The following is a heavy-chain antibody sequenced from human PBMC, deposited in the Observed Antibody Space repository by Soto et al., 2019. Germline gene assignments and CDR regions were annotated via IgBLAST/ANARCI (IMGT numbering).Heavy chain of an antibody. V-gene: IGHV3-33*01. J-gene: IGHJ4*02. Sequence: GGSLRLSCAASGFTFSSYGMHWVRQAPGKGLEWVAVIWYDGSNKYYADSVKGRFTISRDNSKNTLYLQMNSLRAEDTAVYYCARGHDFWSGYGDDWLPLFDYWGQGTLVTVSS. CDR2: IWYDGSNK. CDR1: GFTFSSYG. D-gene: IGHD3-3*01. CDR3: ARGHDFWSGYGDDWLPLFDY.